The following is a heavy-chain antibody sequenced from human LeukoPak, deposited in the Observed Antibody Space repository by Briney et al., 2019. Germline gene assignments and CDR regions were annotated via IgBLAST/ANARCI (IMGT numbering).Heavy chain of an antibody. V-gene: IGHV1-2*02. CDR1: GYTFTGYY. Sequence: ASVKVSCKASGYTFTGYYIHWVRQAPGQGLEWMGWINPNSGGTDYAQKFQGRVTMTRDTSINTAYMELKRLRSDDTAVYYCARSIHLFGSGSLLYTDYWGQGTLVTVSS. D-gene: IGHD3-10*01. CDR2: INPNSGGT. J-gene: IGHJ4*02. CDR3: ARSIHLFGSGSLLYTDY.